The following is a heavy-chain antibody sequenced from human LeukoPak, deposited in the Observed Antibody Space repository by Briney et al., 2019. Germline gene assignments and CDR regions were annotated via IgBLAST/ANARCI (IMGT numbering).Heavy chain of an antibody. J-gene: IGHJ4*02. CDR2: ITSSSSYI. CDR1: GFTFSSYT. Sequence: GGSLRLSCEASGFTFSSYTMNWVRQAPGKGLEWVSSITSSSSYIYYADSVKGRFTISRDNAKNSLCLQMNSLRAEDTAVYYCARHVVAVGFDYWGQGTLVTVSS. V-gene: IGHV3-21*01. CDR3: ARHVVAVGFDY. D-gene: IGHD3-22*01.